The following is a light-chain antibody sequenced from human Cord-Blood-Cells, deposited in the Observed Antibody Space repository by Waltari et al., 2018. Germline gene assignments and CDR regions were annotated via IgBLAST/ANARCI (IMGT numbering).Light chain of an antibody. CDR3: SSYAGSNNLV. Sequence: QSALTQPPSASGSPGQSVTIPCTGTSSDVGGYNYVSWYQQHPGNAPKPMSYEVSKRPSGVPDRFSGSKSGNTASLTVSGLQAEDEADYYCSSYAGSNNLVFGGGTKLTVL. CDR1: SSDVGGYNY. V-gene: IGLV2-8*01. CDR2: EVS. J-gene: IGLJ2*01.